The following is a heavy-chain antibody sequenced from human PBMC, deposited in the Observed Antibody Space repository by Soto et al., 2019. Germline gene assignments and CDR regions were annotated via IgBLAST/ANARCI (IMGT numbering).Heavy chain of an antibody. D-gene: IGHD2-21*02. V-gene: IGHV1-18*01. J-gene: IGHJ4*02. CDR2: ISAYNGNT. CDR1: GYTFTSYG. CDR3: ARGGHIAVVTASFDY. Sequence: ASVKVSCKASGYTFTSYGISWVRQAPGQGLEWMGWISAYNGNTNYAQKLQGRVTMTTDTSTSTAYMELRSLRSADTAVYYCARGGHIAVVTASFDYWGQGTLVTVSS.